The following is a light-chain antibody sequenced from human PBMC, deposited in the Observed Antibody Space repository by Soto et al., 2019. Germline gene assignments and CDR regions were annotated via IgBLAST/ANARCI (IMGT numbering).Light chain of an antibody. CDR1: QGISSY. CDR2: AAS. V-gene: IGKV1-8*01. CDR3: QQYYSLWT. Sequence: AIRMTQSPSSLSASTGDRVTITCRASQGISSYLAWYQQKPGKAPKLLIYAASTLQSGVPSRFSGSGSGTDFTLTISCLQSEDFATYYCQQYYSLWTFGQGTKVDI. J-gene: IGKJ1*01.